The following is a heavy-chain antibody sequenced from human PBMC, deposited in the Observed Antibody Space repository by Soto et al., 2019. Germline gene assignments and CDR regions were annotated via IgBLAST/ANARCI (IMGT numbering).Heavy chain of an antibody. CDR1: GYTFTSYG. CDR2: ISAYNGNT. CDR3: ARDSFGPAVIQYYGSGSYYKWDY. V-gene: IGHV1-18*04. J-gene: IGHJ4*02. D-gene: IGHD3-10*01. Sequence: ASVKVSCKASGYTFTSYGISWVRQAPGQGLEWMGWISAYNGNTNYAQKLQGRVTMTTDTSTSTAYMELRSLGSDNTAVYYCARDSFGPAVIQYYGSGSYYKWDYWGQGTLVPVSS.